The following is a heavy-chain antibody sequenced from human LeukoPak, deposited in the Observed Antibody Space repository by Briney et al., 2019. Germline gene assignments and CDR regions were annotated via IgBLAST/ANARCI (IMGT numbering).Heavy chain of an antibody. D-gene: IGHD6-19*01. V-gene: IGHV3-30*14. CDR2: ISYDKSNK. Sequence: PGGSLRLSCAASGFTFSSYAMHWVRQAPGKGLEWVALISYDKSNKYYADSVKGRFTISRDNSKNTLFVQMNGLRTEDTAVYYCARSGVQWQWLLTYDAFDIWGQGTMVTVSS. CDR3: ARSGVQWQWLLTYDAFDI. CDR1: GFTFSSYA. J-gene: IGHJ3*02.